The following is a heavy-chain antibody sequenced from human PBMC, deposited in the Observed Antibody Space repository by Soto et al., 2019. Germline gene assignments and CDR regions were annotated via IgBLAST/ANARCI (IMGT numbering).Heavy chain of an antibody. V-gene: IGHV2-5*02. J-gene: IGHJ4*02. CDR3: VDRGPVDETGMGFDF. CDR1: GFSLNSRGVG. CDR2: VYWDDDK. Sequence: QITLRESGPALVKPTQTLTLTCTFSGFSLNSRGVGVGWVRQPPGKALEWLAIVYWDDDKRYRPSLRSRLSIRQDTPKNRVGLTWTNTAPVDTATYYWVDRGPVDETGMGFDFWGQGSRVTVSS. D-gene: IGHD3-9*01.